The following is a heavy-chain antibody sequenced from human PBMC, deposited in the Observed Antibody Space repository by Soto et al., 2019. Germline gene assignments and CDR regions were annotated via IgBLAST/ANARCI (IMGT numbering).Heavy chain of an antibody. CDR2: INSDGSST. J-gene: IGHJ4*02. D-gene: IGHD2-2*01. CDR3: ARSNPLGYCSSTSCYPFGY. CDR1: GFTFSSYW. V-gene: IGHV3-74*01. Sequence: PGGSLRLSCAASGFTFSSYWMHWVRQAPGKGLVWVSRINSDGSSTSYADSVKGRFTISRDNAKNTLYLQMNSLRAEDTAVYYCARSNPLGYCSSTSCYPFGYWGQGTLVTVSS.